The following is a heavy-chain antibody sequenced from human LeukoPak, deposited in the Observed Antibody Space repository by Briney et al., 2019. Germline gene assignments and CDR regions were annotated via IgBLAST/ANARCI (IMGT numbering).Heavy chain of an antibody. D-gene: IGHD6-13*01. V-gene: IGHV7-4-1*02. CDR3: ATSPGIAAPSGYYFDH. J-gene: IGHJ4*02. Sequence: ASVEVSCKASGYTFISYSMNWVRQAPGQGLEWMGWINTNTGNPTYAQGFTGRFVFSVDTSVSTAYLQISSLKAEDTAVYYCATSPGIAAPSGYYFDHWGQGTLVTVSS. CDR2: INTNTGNP. CDR1: GYTFISYS.